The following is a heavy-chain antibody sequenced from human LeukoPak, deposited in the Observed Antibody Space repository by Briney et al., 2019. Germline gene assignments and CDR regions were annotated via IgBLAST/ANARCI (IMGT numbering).Heavy chain of an antibody. Sequence: GGSLRLSCAASGFIFSNYGMNWVRQAPGKGLEWVAAISASGSATSYADSVRGRFTISRDNSKSTTYLQMNSLRAEDTAVYYCARDLGYCTNGVCHTRFDYWGQGTLVAISS. CDR1: GFIFSNYG. V-gene: IGHV3-23*01. CDR2: ISASGSAT. D-gene: IGHD2-8*01. J-gene: IGHJ4*02. CDR3: ARDLGYCTNGVCHTRFDY.